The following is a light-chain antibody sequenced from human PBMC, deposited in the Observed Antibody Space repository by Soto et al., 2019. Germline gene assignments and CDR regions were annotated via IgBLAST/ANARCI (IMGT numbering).Light chain of an antibody. V-gene: IGKV3-11*01. CDR1: QSVRIY. Sequence: EIVLTQSPATLSLSPGERATLSCRASQSVRIYLAWYQKKPGQAPRLLIYDASNRATGIPARFSGSGSGTDFTLTISSLEPEEFAAYYCQQRSNCPLTFGGGTKVEIK. J-gene: IGKJ4*01. CDR2: DAS. CDR3: QQRSNCPLT.